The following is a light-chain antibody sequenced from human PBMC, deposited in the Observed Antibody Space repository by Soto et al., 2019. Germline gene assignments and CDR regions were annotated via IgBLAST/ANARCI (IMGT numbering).Light chain of an antibody. V-gene: IGKV3-20*01. CDR3: QHYVSPPIT. CDR2: GAS. J-gene: IGKJ5*01. CDR1: QSVTSNY. Sequence: EIVLTQSPCTLYLSPGGRATLSCSASQSVTSNYLAWYQQKPGQAPRLLVYGASSRATGISDRFSGSGSGTDFTLTISRLEPEDFAVYYCQHYVSPPITFGQGTRLEI.